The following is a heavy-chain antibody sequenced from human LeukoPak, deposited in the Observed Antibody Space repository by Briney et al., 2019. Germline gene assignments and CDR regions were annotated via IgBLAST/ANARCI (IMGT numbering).Heavy chain of an antibody. CDR3: ARKDYYYGMDV. CDR2: INHSGST. J-gene: IGHJ6*02. CDR1: GGSFSGYY. Sequence: SETLSLTCAVYGGSFSGYYWSWIRQPPGKGLEWIGEINHSGSTNYNPSLESRVTISVDTSKNQFSLKLSSVTAADTAVYYCARKDYYYGMDVWGQGTTVTVSS. V-gene: IGHV4-34*01.